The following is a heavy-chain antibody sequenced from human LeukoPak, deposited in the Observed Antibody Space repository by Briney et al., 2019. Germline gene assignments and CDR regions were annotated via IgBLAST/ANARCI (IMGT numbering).Heavy chain of an antibody. D-gene: IGHD1-26*01. J-gene: IGHJ4*02. V-gene: IGHV3-30*02. CDR1: GFTFSSYG. CDR3: AKDGVGATLYYFDY. CDR2: TRYDGSNK. Sequence: GGSLRLSCAASGFTFSSYGMHWVRQAPGKGLEWVAFTRYDGSNKYYADSVKGRFTISRDNSKNTLYLQMNSLRAEDTAVYYCAKDGVGATLYYFDYWGQGTLVTVSS.